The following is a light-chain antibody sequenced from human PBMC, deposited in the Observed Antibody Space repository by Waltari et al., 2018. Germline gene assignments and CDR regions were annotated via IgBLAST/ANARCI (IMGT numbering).Light chain of an antibody. J-gene: IGKJ4*01. CDR2: KVS. CDR1: QSLVHSDGNTY. CDR3: MQGTHWPLT. V-gene: IGKV2-30*02. Sequence: DVVMTQSPLSLPVTLGQPASISCKSSQSLVHSDGNTYLAWFQQRPGQSPRRLIYKVSNRGSVVPDRFSASGSGTDFTLKISRVEAEDVGVYYCMQGTHWPLTFGGGTKVEIK.